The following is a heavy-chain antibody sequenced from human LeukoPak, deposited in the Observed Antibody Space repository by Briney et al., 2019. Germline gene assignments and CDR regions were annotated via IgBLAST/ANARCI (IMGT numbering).Heavy chain of an antibody. CDR2: IYYSGST. V-gene: IGHV4-39*01. Sequence: PSETLSLTCTVSGGSISSSGYSWGWIRQPPGKGLEWIGSIYYSGSTYYNPSLKSRVTISVDTSKNQFSLKLSSVTAADTAVYYCVGLAQTGFFDYWGQGTLVTVSS. CDR1: GGSISSSGYS. J-gene: IGHJ4*02. CDR3: VGLAQTGFFDY. D-gene: IGHD3/OR15-3a*01.